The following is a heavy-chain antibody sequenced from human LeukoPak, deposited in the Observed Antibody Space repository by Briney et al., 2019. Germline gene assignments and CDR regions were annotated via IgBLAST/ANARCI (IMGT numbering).Heavy chain of an antibody. V-gene: IGHV3-48*03. D-gene: IGHD2-2*02. CDR2: ISTGGGAI. J-gene: IGHJ4*02. CDR3: ARVQYCSSTTCYRTNDY. CDR1: GFTFSSYE. Sequence: GGSLRLSCAASGFTFSSYEMNWVRQAPGKGLEWVSCISTGGGAIYYADSVKGRFTISRDNAKNSLYLQMNSLRAEDTAVYYCARVQYCSSTTCYRTNDYWGQGTLVTVSS.